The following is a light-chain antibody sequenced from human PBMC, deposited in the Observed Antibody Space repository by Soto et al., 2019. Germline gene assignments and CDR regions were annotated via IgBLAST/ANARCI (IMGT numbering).Light chain of an antibody. CDR2: RAD. Sequence: QSVLTQPPSASGAPGQTVTISCSGRSSNIGSNYVYWYQQLPETAPRLLLYRADQRPSGIPDRFSGSKSGTSASLAISGLRSEDEADYYCAAWDDTLSGLVFGEGTKLTVL. J-gene: IGLJ2*01. CDR3: AAWDDTLSGLV. V-gene: IGLV1-47*01. CDR1: SSNIGSNY.